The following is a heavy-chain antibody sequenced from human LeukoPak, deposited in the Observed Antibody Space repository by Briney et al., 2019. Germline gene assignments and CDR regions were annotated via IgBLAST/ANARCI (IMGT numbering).Heavy chain of an antibody. V-gene: IGHV3-23*01. CDR2: ISGSGGST. CDR3: AKDWGYYGSGSYYRGTFDY. Sequence: GGSLRLSCAASGFTFSSYAMSWVRQAPGKGLEWVSAISGSGGSTYYADSVKGRFTISRDNSKNTLYLQMNSLRAEDTAVYYCAKDWGYYGSGSYYRGTFDYWGQGTLLTVSS. J-gene: IGHJ4*02. CDR1: GFTFSSYA. D-gene: IGHD3-10*01.